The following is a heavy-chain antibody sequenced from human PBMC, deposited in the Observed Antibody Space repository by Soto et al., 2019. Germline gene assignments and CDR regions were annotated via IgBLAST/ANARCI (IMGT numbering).Heavy chain of an antibody. V-gene: IGHV4-39*01. CDR1: GGSISSSSYY. D-gene: IGHD5-18*01. CDR3: ASLPVDTAMVSYYYGMDA. CDR2: IYYSGST. Sequence: SETLSLTCTVSGGSISSSSYYWGWIRQPPGKGLEWIGSIYYSGSTYYNPSLKSRVTISVDTSKNQFSLKLSSVTAADTAVYYCASLPVDTAMVSYYYGMDAWGQGTTVTVSS. J-gene: IGHJ6*02.